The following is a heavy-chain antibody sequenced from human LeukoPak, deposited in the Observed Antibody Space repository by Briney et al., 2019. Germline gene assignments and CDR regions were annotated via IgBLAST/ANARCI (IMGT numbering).Heavy chain of an antibody. CDR1: GYTFTDFG. J-gene: IGHJ6*02. Sequence: GASVKVSCKASGYTFTDFGISWVRQAPGQGLEWMGWISAYNGNTNYAQKLQGRVTMTTDTSTSTAYMELRSLRSDDTAVYYCARDPQLGSQDYGMDVWGQGTTVTVSS. CDR3: ARDPQLGSQDYGMDV. CDR2: ISAYNGNT. V-gene: IGHV1-18*01. D-gene: IGHD1-1*01.